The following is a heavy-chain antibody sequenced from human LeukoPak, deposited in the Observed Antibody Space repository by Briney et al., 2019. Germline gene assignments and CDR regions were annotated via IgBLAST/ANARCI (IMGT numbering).Heavy chain of an antibody. D-gene: IGHD2/OR15-2a*01. J-gene: IGHJ4*02. Sequence: GASVKVSCKASGYTFTSYGLSWVRQAPGQGLEWMGWLSTYNGNTDYAQKFQGRVTMTTDTSTSTAYMELRSLRSDDTAVYYCARDRTSLSDPIVRDYWGQGTLATVSS. CDR1: GYTFTSYG. V-gene: IGHV1-18*01. CDR2: LSTYNGNT. CDR3: ARDRTSLSDPIVRDY.